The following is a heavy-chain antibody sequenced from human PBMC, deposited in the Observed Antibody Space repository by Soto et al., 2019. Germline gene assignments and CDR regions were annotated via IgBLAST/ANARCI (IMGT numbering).Heavy chain of an antibody. CDR3: ARHPERIAQIGWFDL. CDR2: ISSSSSTI. D-gene: IGHD6-13*01. CDR1: GFTFSSYS. V-gene: IGHV3-48*01. Sequence: EVQLVESGGGLVQPGGSLRLSCAASGFTFSSYSMNWVRQAPGKGLEWVSYISSSSSTIYYADSVKGRFTISRDNAKNSLYLQMNRLRAEDTAVYYCARHPERIAQIGWFDLWGQGTLVTVSS. J-gene: IGHJ5*02.